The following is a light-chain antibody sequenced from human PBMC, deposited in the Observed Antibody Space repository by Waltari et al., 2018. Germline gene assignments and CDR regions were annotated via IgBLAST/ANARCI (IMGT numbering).Light chain of an antibody. V-gene: IGLV2-23*02. CDR2: EVT. Sequence: QSALTQPASVSGSPGQSITISCTGTSGDIGGFALVSWYQQHPGKVPRLLIYEVTTRPSGVSSRFSGSKSDNSATLTISALHTEDEADYYCSSYSRGSSFVLFGGGTRLTVL. CDR1: SGDIGGFAL. J-gene: IGLJ2*01. CDR3: SSYSRGSSFVL.